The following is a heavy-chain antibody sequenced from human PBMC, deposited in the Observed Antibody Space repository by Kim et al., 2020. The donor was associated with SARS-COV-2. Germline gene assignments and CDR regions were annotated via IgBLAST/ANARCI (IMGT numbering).Heavy chain of an antibody. J-gene: IGHJ3*02. D-gene: IGHD1-20*01. CDR3: AREYNWNDHGAFDI. Sequence: GGSLRLSCAASGFTFSSYGMHWVRQAPGKGLEWVAVIWYDGSNKYYADSVKGQFTISRDNSKNTLYLQMNSLRAEDTAVYYCAREYNWNDHGAFDIWGQGTMVTVSS. V-gene: IGHV3-33*01. CDR2: IWYDGSNK. CDR1: GFTFSSYG.